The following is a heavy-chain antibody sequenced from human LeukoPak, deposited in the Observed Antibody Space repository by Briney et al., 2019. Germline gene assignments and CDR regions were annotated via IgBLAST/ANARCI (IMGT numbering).Heavy chain of an antibody. CDR3: ARSFLSTGVDY. CDR2: INPNSGGT. D-gene: IGHD2/OR15-2a*01. J-gene: IGHJ4*02. V-gene: IGHV1-2*02. CDR1: GYTFTGYY. Sequence: VASVKVSCTASGYTFTGYYIHWVRQAPGQGLEWMGWINPNSGGTNYAQKFQGRVTMTRDTSISTAYMELSRLRSDDTAVYYCARSFLSTGVDYWGQGTLVTVSS.